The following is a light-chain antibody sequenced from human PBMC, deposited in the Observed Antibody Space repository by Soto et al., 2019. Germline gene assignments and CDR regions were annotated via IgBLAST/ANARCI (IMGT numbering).Light chain of an antibody. J-gene: IGKJ1*01. CDR3: QQYKTYWR. V-gene: IGKV1-5*03. Sequence: DIQMTQSPSTLSASVGDRVTITCRASQSISSWLAWYQEKPGKAPKLLIYKASSLESGVPSRFSGSASGTEFTLTFSILRPDDFETYYCQQYKTYWRFGQGTKV. CDR1: QSISSW. CDR2: KAS.